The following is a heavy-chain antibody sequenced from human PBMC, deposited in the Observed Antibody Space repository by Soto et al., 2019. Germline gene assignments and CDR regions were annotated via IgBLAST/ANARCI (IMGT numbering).Heavy chain of an antibody. CDR1: GFTFSSYS. CDR3: ARDLTYDPAPFDI. D-gene: IGHD1-1*01. V-gene: IGHV3-48*01. Sequence: PGGSLRLSCAASGFTFSSYSMNWVRQAPGKGLEWVSYISSSSSTIYYADSVKGRFTISRDNAKNSLYLQMNSLRAEDTAVYYCARDLTYDPAPFDIWGQGTMVTVSS. J-gene: IGHJ3*02. CDR2: ISSSSSTI.